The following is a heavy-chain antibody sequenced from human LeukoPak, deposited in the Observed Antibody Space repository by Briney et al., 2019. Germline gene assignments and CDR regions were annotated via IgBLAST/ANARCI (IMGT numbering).Heavy chain of an antibody. D-gene: IGHD3-3*01. CDR2: ISGSGGST. V-gene: IGHV3-23*01. CDR1: GFTFSSYA. J-gene: IGHJ6*03. CDR3: TRDGPPPHPGVVIPHYYYYYMDV. Sequence: GGSLRLSCAASGFTFSSYAMSWVRQAPGKGLEWVSAISGSGGSTYYADSVKGRFTISRDNSKNTLYLQMNSLKTEDTAVYYCTRDGPPPHPGVVIPHYYYYYMDVWGEGTTVTVSS.